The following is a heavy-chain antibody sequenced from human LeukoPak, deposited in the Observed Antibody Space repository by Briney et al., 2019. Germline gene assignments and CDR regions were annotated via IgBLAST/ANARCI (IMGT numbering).Heavy chain of an antibody. J-gene: IGHJ4*02. V-gene: IGHV3-23*01. CDR3: ANGGAGYSSEKFDC. CDR1: GFTFSNYV. Sequence: PGESLRLPCAASGFTFSNYVMIWFRQAPGKGLEWVSGITASGDSTYYADFVKGRFTMSRDNSKNTLYLQMNSLRAEDTAVYYCANGGAGYSSEKFDCWGQGTLVTVSS. CDR2: ITASGDST. D-gene: IGHD6-25*01.